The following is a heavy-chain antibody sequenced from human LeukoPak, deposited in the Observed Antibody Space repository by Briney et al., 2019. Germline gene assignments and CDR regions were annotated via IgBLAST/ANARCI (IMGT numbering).Heavy chain of an antibody. D-gene: IGHD6-19*01. Sequence: GGSLRLSCAASGFIFSSDALSWVRQAPGKGLEWVSLISGSGGRTDYADSVMGRFTISRDNSKNTLYLQMNSLKAEDTAVYYCAKHVRTSVWFFDYWGQGTLVTVSS. J-gene: IGHJ4*02. CDR1: GFIFSSDA. CDR2: ISGSGGRT. V-gene: IGHV3-23*01. CDR3: AKHVRTSVWFFDY.